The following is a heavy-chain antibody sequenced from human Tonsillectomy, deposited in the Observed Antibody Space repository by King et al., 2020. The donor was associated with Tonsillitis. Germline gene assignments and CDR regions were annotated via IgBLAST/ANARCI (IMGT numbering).Heavy chain of an antibody. D-gene: IGHD6-6*01. V-gene: IGHV4-34*01. J-gene: IGHJ5*02. Sequence: VQLQQWGAGLLKPSETLSLTCAVYGGSFSGYYWSWIRQPLGKGLEWIGEINHSGSTNYNPSLKSRVTISVDTSKNQFSLKLSSVTAADTAVYYCATEYSSSRAHWFDPWGQGTLVTVSS. CDR2: INHSGST. CDR1: GGSFSGYY. CDR3: ATEYSSSRAHWFDP.